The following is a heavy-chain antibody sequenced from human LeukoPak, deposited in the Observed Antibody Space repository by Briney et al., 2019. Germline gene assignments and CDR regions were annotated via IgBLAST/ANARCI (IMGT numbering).Heavy chain of an antibody. J-gene: IGHJ5*02. Sequence: ASVKVSCKASGYTFTSYYMHWVRQAPGQGLEWTGWINPNSGGTNYAQKFQGRVTMTRDTSISTAYMELSRLRSDDTAVYYCARDKCGGSCYDWFDPWGQGTLVTVSS. V-gene: IGHV1-2*02. CDR1: GYTFTSYY. CDR2: INPNSGGT. D-gene: IGHD2-15*01. CDR3: ARDKCGGSCYDWFDP.